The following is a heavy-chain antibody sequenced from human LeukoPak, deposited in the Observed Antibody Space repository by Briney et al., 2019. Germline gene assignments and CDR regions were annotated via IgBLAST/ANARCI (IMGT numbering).Heavy chain of an antibody. CDR1: GFTFTIFG. V-gene: IGHV3-48*01. CDR2: IDARSGIT. Sequence: GGSLRLSCAASGFTFTIFGLNWVRQAPGKGPEWVSYIDARSGITYYADSVQGRFTLSRDNARESVFLQMDSLRVDDTAVYYCARRGDSSGWFDYWGQGTLVTVSS. D-gene: IGHD6-19*01. CDR3: ARRGDSSGWFDY. J-gene: IGHJ4*02.